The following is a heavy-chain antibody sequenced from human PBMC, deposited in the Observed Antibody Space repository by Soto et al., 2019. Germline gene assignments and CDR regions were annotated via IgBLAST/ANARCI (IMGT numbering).Heavy chain of an antibody. J-gene: IGHJ6*02. CDR2: IYYSGST. V-gene: IGHV4-39*01. Sequence: SETLSLTCTVSGGSISSSSYYWGWIRQPPGKGLEWIGSIYYSGSTYYNPSLKSRVTISVDTSKNQFSLKLSSVTAADTAVYYCARHQYSSGWYPNYYYGMDVWGQGTTVTVSS. CDR1: GGSISSSSYY. CDR3: ARHQYSSGWYPNYYYGMDV. D-gene: IGHD6-19*01.